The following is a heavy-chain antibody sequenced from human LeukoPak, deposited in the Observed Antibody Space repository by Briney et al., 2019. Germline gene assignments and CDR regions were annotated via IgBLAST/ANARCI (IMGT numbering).Heavy chain of an antibody. D-gene: IGHD4-17*01. CDR2: INAGNGKT. Sequence: ASVKVSCKASGYIFTDYAIQWVRLAPGQGLEWMGWINAGNGKTKYSQKFQGRVTITRDTSASTAYMELGGLRSDDTAVYYCARARWTSTVTTYYLDFWGQGTLVTVSS. CDR1: GYIFTDYA. CDR3: ARARWTSTVTTYYLDF. V-gene: IGHV1-3*01. J-gene: IGHJ4*02.